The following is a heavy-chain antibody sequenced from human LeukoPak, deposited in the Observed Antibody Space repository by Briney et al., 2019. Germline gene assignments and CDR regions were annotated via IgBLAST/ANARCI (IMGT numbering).Heavy chain of an antibody. V-gene: IGHV1-2*04. CDR2: INPNSGGT. J-gene: IGHJ4*02. CDR3: AVGIVGATIYFDY. Sequence: ASVKVSCKASGYTFTGYYMHWVRQAPGQGLEWMGWINPNSGGTNYAQKFQGWVTMTRDTSISTAYMELSRLRSDDTAVYYCAVGIVGATIYFDYWGQGTLVTVSS. D-gene: IGHD1-26*01. CDR1: GYTFTGYY.